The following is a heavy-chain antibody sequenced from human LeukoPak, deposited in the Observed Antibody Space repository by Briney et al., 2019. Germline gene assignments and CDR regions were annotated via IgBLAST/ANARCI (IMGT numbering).Heavy chain of an antibody. CDR3: AVRTPVGLLDY. CDR1: GFTFSSYG. CDR2: ISYDGSNK. Sequence: AGGSLRLSCAAPGFTFSSYGVHWVRQAPGKGLEWVAVISYDGSNKYYADSVKGRFTISRDNSKNTLYLQMNSLRAEDTAVYYCAVRTPVGLLDYWGQGTLVTVSS. J-gene: IGHJ4*02. V-gene: IGHV3-30*03.